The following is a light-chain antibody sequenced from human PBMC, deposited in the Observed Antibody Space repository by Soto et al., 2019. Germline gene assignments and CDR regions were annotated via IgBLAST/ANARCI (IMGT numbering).Light chain of an antibody. CDR2: DVS. V-gene: IGLV2-14*03. Sequence: QSVLTQPASVSGSPGQSITISCTGTSSDVGGYNYVSWYQQHPGKAPKLMIYDVSNRPSGISNRSSGSKSGNTASLTISGLQAEDEGDYYCSSYTGSSTRLYVFGTGTKVTVL. CDR3: SSYTGSSTRLYV. J-gene: IGLJ1*01. CDR1: SSDVGGYNY.